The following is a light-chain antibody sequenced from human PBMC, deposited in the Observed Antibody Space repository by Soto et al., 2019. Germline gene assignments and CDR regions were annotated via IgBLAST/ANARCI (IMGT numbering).Light chain of an antibody. CDR3: MQPLQAPWT. Sequence: EMVMTQSPLSLPVTPGEPASISCSSRQSVLHSSGYNYLDWYLQKPGQSPQLLIYLGSNRASGVPDRFSGSGSGTDFTLKISRVEAEDVGVYYCMQPLQAPWTFGQGTKVDIK. CDR1: QSVLHSSGYNY. CDR2: LGS. V-gene: IGKV2-28*01. J-gene: IGKJ1*01.